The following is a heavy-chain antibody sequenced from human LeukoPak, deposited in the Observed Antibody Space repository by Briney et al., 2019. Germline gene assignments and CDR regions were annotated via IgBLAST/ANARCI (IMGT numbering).Heavy chain of an antibody. CDR1: GFTFSNYE. D-gene: IGHD3-3*01. Sequence: GGSLRLSRAASGFTFSNYEMNWVRQAPGKGLEWISYISSGGSPIYYADSVQGRFTISRDNAKNSLYLQMNSLRAEDTAIYYCAKSYFWSGYSPGYMDVWGKGTTVTVSS. CDR3: AKSYFWSGYSPGYMDV. CDR2: ISSGGSPI. V-gene: IGHV3-48*03. J-gene: IGHJ6*03.